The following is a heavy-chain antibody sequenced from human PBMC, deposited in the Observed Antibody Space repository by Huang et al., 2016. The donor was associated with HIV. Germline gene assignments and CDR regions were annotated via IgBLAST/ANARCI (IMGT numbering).Heavy chain of an antibody. J-gene: IGHJ4*02. CDR2: ISYDGRSQ. V-gene: IGHV3-30*18. CDR3: AKESRWFSDFDH. CDR1: GFKLSGFG. D-gene: IGHD2-15*01. Sequence: QVHLVESGGGVVQPGGSLRLSCAASGFKLSGFGRHVVRKAPGKGREWVAVISYDGRSQFYTDSVKGRFTISRDNSDNTLSLQMKGLRPDDTAVYYCAKESRWFSDFDHWGQGVLVSVSS.